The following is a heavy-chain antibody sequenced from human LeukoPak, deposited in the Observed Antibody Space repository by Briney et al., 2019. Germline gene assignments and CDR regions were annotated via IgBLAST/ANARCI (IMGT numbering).Heavy chain of an antibody. CDR1: GYTFTGYY. D-gene: IGHD3-10*01. CDR2: MNPNSGNT. J-gene: IGHJ3*02. CDR3: ARGYPPVLLWFGELSGTDAFDI. V-gene: IGHV1-8*02. Sequence: GASVKVSCKASGYTFTGYYMHWVRQAPGQGLEWMGWMNPNSGNTGYAQKFQGRVTMTRNTSISTAYMELSSLRSEDTAVYYCARGYPPVLLWFGELSGTDAFDIWGQGTMVTVSS.